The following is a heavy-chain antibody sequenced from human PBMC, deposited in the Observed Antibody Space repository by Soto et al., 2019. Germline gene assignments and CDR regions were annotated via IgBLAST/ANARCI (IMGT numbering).Heavy chain of an antibody. CDR1: GFTFSSYG. CDR2: ISYDGSNK. Sequence: GGSLSLSCAASGFTFSSYGMHWVRQAPGKGLEWVAVISYDGSNKYYADSVKGRFAISRDNSKNTLYLQMNSLRAEDTAVYYCAKETGNYYYGMDVWGQGTTVTVSS. CDR3: AKETGNYYYGMDV. V-gene: IGHV3-30*18. D-gene: IGHD3-10*01. J-gene: IGHJ6*02.